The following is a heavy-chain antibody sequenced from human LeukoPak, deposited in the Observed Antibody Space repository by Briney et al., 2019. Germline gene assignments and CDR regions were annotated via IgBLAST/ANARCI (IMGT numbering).Heavy chain of an antibody. CDR3: ARTVMVTDLSDAFDV. J-gene: IGHJ3*01. D-gene: IGHD2-21*02. Sequence: GGSLRLSCAASAISVSDNYMNWVRQPPGKGLEWVSIIYRDGRTFYADSMKDRIIISRDKSKNTLFLQMNNLRAEDTAIYYRARTVMVTDLSDAFDVWGQGTMITVSS. CDR1: AISVSDNY. V-gene: IGHV3-66*01. CDR2: IYRDGRT.